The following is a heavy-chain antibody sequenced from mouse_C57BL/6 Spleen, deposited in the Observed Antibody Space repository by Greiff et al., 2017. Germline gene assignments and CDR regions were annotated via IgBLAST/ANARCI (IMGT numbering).Heavy chain of an antibody. Sequence: QVQLQQPGAELVKPGASVKMSCKASGYTFTSYWITWVKQRPGQGLEWIGDIYPGSGSTNYNEKFKSKATLTVDTSSSTAYMQLSSLTSEDSAVYYCARYPIYYGNPWFAYWGQGTLVTVSA. V-gene: IGHV1-55*01. D-gene: IGHD2-1*01. J-gene: IGHJ3*01. CDR2: IYPGSGST. CDR3: ARYPIYYGNPWFAY. CDR1: GYTFTSYW.